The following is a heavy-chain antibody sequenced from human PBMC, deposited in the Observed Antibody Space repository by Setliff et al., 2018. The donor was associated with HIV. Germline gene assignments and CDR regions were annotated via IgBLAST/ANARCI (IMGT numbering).Heavy chain of an antibody. J-gene: IGHJ6*03. D-gene: IGHD5-18*01. Sequence: SVKVSCKASGGTSSSYAISWVRQAPGQGLEWMGGIIPILGIANYAQKFQGRVTITADKSTSTAYMELSSLRSEDTAVYYCARVGIQLWYPSYYYYYMDVWGKGTTVTVSS. V-gene: IGHV1-69*10. CDR1: GGTSSSYA. CDR2: IIPILGIA. CDR3: ARVGIQLWYPSYYYYYMDV.